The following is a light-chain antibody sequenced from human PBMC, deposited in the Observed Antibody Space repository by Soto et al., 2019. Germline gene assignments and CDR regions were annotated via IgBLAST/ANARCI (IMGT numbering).Light chain of an antibody. CDR3: QQYYSYPWT. CDR2: DAS. J-gene: IGKJ1*01. Sequence: DIQMTQSPSTLSASVGDTVTITCRASESIDNCLAWYQQNPGKAPQLLIYDASSLQSGVPSRFSGGGSGTEFTLTISSLQPDDIATYYCQQYYSYPWTFGQGTKVDIK. CDR1: ESIDNC. V-gene: IGKV1-5*01.